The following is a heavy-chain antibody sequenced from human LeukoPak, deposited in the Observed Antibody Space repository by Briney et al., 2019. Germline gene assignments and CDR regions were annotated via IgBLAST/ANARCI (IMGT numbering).Heavy chain of an antibody. J-gene: IGHJ6*03. CDR3: TTDRVDRSFDL. Sequence: ASVKVSCKASGYTFTDYYMHWVKYAPGKGLEWVGRIDAEDGETIYAEKFQGRVAITADTSTDTAYMELTSLRSEDTAVYYCTTDRVDRSFDLWGKGTAVSVSS. D-gene: IGHD3-10*01. CDR1: GYTFTDYY. CDR2: IDAEDGET. V-gene: IGHV1-69-2*01.